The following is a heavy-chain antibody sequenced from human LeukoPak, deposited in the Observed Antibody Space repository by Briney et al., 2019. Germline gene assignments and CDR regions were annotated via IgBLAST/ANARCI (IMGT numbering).Heavy chain of an antibody. CDR1: GFTFSDYY. CDR2: ISSSGSTI. CDR3: ARDGMPPDGSIAAAGTYFQH. J-gene: IGHJ1*01. D-gene: IGHD6-13*01. V-gene: IGHV3-11*04. Sequence: GGSLRPSCAASGFTFSDYYMSWIRQAPGKGLEWVSYISSSGSTIYYADSVKGRFTISRDNAKNSLYLQMNSLRAEDTAVYYCARDGMPPDGSIAAAGTYFQHWGQGTLVTVSS.